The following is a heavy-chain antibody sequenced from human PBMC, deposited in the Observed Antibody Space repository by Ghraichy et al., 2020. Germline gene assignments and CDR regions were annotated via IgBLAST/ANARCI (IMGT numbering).Heavy chain of an antibody. D-gene: IGHD2-21*02. CDR1: GFTFSSYA. V-gene: IGHV3-23*01. J-gene: IGHJ3*02. CDR2: ISGSGGST. Sequence: GGSLRLSCAASGFTFSSYAMSWVRQAPGKGLEWVSAISGSGGSTYYADSVKGRFTISRDNSKNTLYLQMNSLRAEDTAVYYCAKEHYRTVVTAIYAFDIWGQGTMVTVSS. CDR3: AKEHYRTVVTAIYAFDI.